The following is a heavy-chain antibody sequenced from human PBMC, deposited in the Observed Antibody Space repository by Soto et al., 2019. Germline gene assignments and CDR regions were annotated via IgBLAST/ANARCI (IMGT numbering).Heavy chain of an antibody. CDR3: ATKVRVTNYLYYGMDV. CDR1: GFAFNTSG. D-gene: IGHD2-21*02. V-gene: IGHV3-30*03. CDR2: IAFDGSQE. Sequence: PGGSLRLSCAASGFAFNTSGMHWFRQAPGKGLEWVAVIAFDGSQEFYGDSVRGRFTISRDNSKNTLFLQMKSLTPEDTAVYYCATKVRVTNYLYYGMDVWGQGTKVTVSS. J-gene: IGHJ6*02.